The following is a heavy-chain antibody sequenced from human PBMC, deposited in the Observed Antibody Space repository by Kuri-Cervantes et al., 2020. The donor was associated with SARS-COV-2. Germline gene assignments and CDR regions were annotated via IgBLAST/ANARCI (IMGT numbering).Heavy chain of an antibody. Sequence: SETLSLTCAVSGYSISSGYYWGWIRQPPGKGLEWIGSIYHSGSTYYNPSPKSRVTISVDTSKNQFSLKLSSVTAADTAVYYCARTYYDILTGYPDNWFDPWGQGTLVTVSS. CDR2: IYHSGST. D-gene: IGHD3-9*01. CDR1: GYSISSGYY. J-gene: IGHJ5*02. CDR3: ARTYYDILTGYPDNWFDP. V-gene: IGHV4-38-2*01.